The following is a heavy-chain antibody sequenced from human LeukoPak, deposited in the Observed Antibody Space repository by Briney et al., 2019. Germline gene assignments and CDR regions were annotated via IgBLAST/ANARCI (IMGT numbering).Heavy chain of an antibody. J-gene: IGHJ4*02. CDR1: GFTFSNNG. CDR2: LTGSGSSV. CDR3: ASEAYCSGDRCYLQRVAS. Sequence: GGSLRLSCVVSGFTFSNNGMSWVRQAPGKGLEWISGLTGSGSSVYYADSVRGRVTISRDNSRNTLYLHFDSLRADDTAIYYCASEAYCSGDRCYLQRVASWGQGTLITVSS. V-gene: IGHV3-23*01. D-gene: IGHD2-15*01.